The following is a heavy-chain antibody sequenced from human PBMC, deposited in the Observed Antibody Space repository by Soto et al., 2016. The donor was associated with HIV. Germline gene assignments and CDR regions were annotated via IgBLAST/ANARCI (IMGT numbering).Heavy chain of an antibody. J-gene: IGHJ5*02. V-gene: IGHV4-4*02. CDR1: GDSVSSSNW. Sequence: QVQLQESGPGLVKPSGTLFLTCDVSGDSVSSSNWWSWVRQSPGKGLEWIGELSHGGSVNYNPSLKSRVTISVDNPKQFSLKLTSVDRRGHGHILCARAPVTSRYWFDPGARDPGHRLL. D-gene: IGHD4-17*01. CDR3: ARAPVTSRYWFDP. CDR2: LSHGGSV.